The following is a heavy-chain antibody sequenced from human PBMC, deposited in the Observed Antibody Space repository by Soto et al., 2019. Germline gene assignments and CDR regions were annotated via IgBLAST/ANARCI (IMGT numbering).Heavy chain of an antibody. Sequence: GGSLRLSCAASGFSFGSYALSWVRQAPGKGLEGVSTISGSDGKTFYADSVKGRVSISRDTSQSTLYLQMNRLRADDTAMYYCARWSYLDYWGQGTRVTVSS. CDR1: GFSFGSYA. D-gene: IGHD3-3*01. V-gene: IGHV3-23*01. CDR3: ARWSYLDY. CDR2: ISGSDGKT. J-gene: IGHJ4*02.